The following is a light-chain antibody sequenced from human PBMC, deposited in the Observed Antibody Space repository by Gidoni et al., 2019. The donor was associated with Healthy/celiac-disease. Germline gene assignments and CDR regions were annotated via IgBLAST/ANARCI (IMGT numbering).Light chain of an antibody. CDR1: QGISSA. CDR3: QQFNSYLPRS. Sequence: ALQLTQSPSSLSASVGDRVTIPCRASQGISSALAWYQQKPGKAPKLLIYDASSLESGVPSRVSGSGSGTDCTLTISSLQPEDCATYYCQQFNSYLPRSFXQXTKLEIK. J-gene: IGKJ2*04. CDR2: DAS. V-gene: IGKV1-13*02.